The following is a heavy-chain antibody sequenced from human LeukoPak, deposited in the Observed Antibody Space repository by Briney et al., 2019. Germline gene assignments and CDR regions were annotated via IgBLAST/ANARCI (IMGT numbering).Heavy chain of an antibody. J-gene: IGHJ4*02. CDR2: ILYDGSNI. CDR3: VKNDGWFHLAQ. CDR1: GFTFSTYG. V-gene: IGHV3-30*18. D-gene: IGHD6-19*01. Sequence: GGSLRLSCAASGFTFSTYGMHWVRQAPGKGLEWVAVILYDGSNIYYADSVKGRFSISRDNTNNALYLQMNSLRVEDTAVYYCVKNDGWFHLAQWGQGTLVTVSS.